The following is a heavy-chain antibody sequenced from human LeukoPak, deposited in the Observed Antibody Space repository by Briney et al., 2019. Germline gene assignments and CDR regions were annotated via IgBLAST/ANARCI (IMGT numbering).Heavy chain of an antibody. Sequence: GASVKVSCKASGYTFTGYYMHWVRQAPGQGLEWMGRIIPILGIANYAQKFQGRVTITADKSTSTAYMELSSLRSEDTAVYYCARAPYGGNFPIPIDAFDIWGQGTMVTVSS. CDR1: GYTFTGYY. CDR2: IIPILGIA. V-gene: IGHV1-69*04. CDR3: ARAPYGGNFPIPIDAFDI. D-gene: IGHD4-23*01. J-gene: IGHJ3*02.